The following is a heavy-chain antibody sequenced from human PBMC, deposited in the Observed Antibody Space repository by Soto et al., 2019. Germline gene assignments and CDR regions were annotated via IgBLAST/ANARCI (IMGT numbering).Heavy chain of an antibody. CDR1: GVSFNNNG. Sequence: QVQLVQSGAEVKKPGSSVKVSCKTSGVSFNNNGIGWVRQAPGHGLEWMGGVSPPFRTSNYARKFQGRILITADSSTGTVNMELSSLTSEDTAQYYWSRVVYYGSGSYSPYGRDVWGQWTTVTVSS. V-gene: IGHV1-69*01. J-gene: IGHJ6*02. D-gene: IGHD3-10*01. CDR3: SRVVYYGSGSYSPYGRDV. CDR2: VSPPFRTS.